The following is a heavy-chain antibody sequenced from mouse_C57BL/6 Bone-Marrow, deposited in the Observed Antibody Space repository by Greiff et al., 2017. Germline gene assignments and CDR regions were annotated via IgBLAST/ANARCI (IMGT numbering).Heavy chain of an antibody. V-gene: IGHV1-22*01. CDR1: GYTFTDYN. CDR2: INPNNGGT. J-gene: IGHJ3*01. CDR3: ASPSWDWFAY. D-gene: IGHD4-1*01. Sequence: VQLKESGPELVKPGASVKMSCKASGYTFTDYNMHWVKQSHGKSLEWIGYINPNNGGTSYNQKFKGKATLTVNKSSSTAYMELRSLTSEDSAVXYCASPSWDWFAYWGQGTLVTVSA.